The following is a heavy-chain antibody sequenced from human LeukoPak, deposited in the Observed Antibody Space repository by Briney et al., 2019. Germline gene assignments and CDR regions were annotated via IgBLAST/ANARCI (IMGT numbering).Heavy chain of an antibody. CDR2: INHSGST. J-gene: IGHJ4*02. D-gene: IGHD4-17*01. CDR3: ARGGDYTTFDY. CDR1: GGSFSGYY. Sequence: SSETLSLTCAVYGGSFSGYYWSWIRQPPGKGLEWIGEINHSGSTNYNPSLKSRVTISVDTSKNQFSLKLSSVTAADTAVYYCARGGDYTTFDYWGQGTLVTVPS. V-gene: IGHV4-34*01.